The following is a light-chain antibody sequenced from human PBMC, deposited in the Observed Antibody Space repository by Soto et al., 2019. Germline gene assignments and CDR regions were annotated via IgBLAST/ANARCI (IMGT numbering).Light chain of an antibody. V-gene: IGLV1-40*01. J-gene: IGLJ2*01. CDR2: DDT. Sequence: QSVLTQPPSVSGAPGQRVTISCTGSSSNIGADYDVRWYQQLPGTAPKLLIYDDTSRPSGVPDRFSGSKSGNTASLTISGLQAEDEAHYYCCSYVGSDTYVIFGGGTKLTVL. CDR1: SSNIGADYD. CDR3: CSYVGSDTYVI.